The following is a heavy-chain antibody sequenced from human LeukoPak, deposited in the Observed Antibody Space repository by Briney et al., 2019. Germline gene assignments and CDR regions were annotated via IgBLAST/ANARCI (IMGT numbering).Heavy chain of an antibody. CDR3: ATDKRYCSGGSCQYYYYYGMDV. Sequence: PGGSLRLSCAASGFTVSSNYVSWVRQAPGKGLEWVSVIYSGGSTYYADSVKGRFTISRDNSKNTLYLQMNSLRAEDTAVYYCATDKRYCSGGSCQYYYYYGMDVWGQATTVTVSS. CDR1: GFTVSSNY. V-gene: IGHV3-53*01. CDR2: IYSGGST. J-gene: IGHJ6*02. D-gene: IGHD2-15*01.